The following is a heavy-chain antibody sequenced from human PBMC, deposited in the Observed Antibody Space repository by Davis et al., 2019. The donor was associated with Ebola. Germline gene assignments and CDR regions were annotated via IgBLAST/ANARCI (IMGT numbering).Heavy chain of an antibody. CDR2: IGSDGVHM. CDR1: GFTFSSYT. CDR3: AKTTEGNYYYGMDV. D-gene: IGHD1-1*01. J-gene: IGHJ6*02. Sequence: GESLKISCAASGFTFSSYTMNWVRQAPGKGLEWVSSIGSDGVHMFYADSLTGRFTLSRDNARDSLYLQINSLRDDDTAVYYCAKTTEGNYYYGMDVWGQGTTVTVSS. V-gene: IGHV3-21*01.